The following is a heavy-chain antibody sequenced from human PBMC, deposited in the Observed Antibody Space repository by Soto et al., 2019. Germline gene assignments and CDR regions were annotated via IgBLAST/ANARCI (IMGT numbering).Heavy chain of an antibody. CDR3: ARRYSSSWPPVGMDV. CDR2: IYYSGST. D-gene: IGHD6-13*01. V-gene: IGHV4-31*03. Sequence: QVQLQESGPGLVKPSQTLSLTCTVSGGSISSGGYYWSWIRQHPGKGLEWIGYIYYSGSTYYNPSLKSRVTISVDTSKNQFSLKLSSVTAADTAVYYCARRYSSSWPPVGMDVWGQGTTVTVSS. J-gene: IGHJ6*02. CDR1: GGSISSGGYY.